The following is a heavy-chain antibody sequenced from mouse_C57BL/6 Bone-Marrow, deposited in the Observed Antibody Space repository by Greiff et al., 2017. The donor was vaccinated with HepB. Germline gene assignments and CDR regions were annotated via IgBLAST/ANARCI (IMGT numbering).Heavy chain of an antibody. CDR2: IDPSDSYT. CDR1: GYTFTSYW. V-gene: IGHV1-50*01. CDR3: ARRTTVYFDY. Sequence: VQLQQPGAELVKPGASVKLSCKASGYTFTSYWMQWVKQRPGQGLEWIGEIDPSDSYTNYNQKFKGKATLTVDTSSSTAYMQLSSLTSEDSAVYYCARRTTVYFDYWGQGTTLTVSS. J-gene: IGHJ2*01. D-gene: IGHD1-1*01.